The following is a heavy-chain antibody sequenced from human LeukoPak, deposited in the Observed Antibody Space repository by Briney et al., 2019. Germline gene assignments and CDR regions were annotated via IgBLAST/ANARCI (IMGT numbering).Heavy chain of an antibody. Sequence: GGSLRLSCAASGFTFSSYAMHWVRQAPGKGLEYVSAISSNGGSTYYANSVKGRFTISRDNSKNTLYLQMNSLRAEDTAVYYCAKSVEVGDFWSAPGGYFDYWGQGTLVTVSS. D-gene: IGHD3-3*01. J-gene: IGHJ4*02. V-gene: IGHV3-64*01. CDR3: AKSVEVGDFWSAPGGYFDY. CDR1: GFTFSSYA. CDR2: ISSNGGST.